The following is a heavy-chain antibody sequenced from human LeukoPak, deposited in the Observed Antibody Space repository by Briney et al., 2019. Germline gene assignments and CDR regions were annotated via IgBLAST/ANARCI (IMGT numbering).Heavy chain of an antibody. CDR3: ARQVSVAAIDY. CDR1: SXSISSTSYY. D-gene: IGHD6-19*01. J-gene: IGHJ4*02. V-gene: IGHV4-39*01. CDR2: ISYSGST. Sequence: ASETLSLTCTVSSXSISSTSYYWGWIRQPPGKGLEWIGSISYSGSTYCNPSLKSRVTISIDTSKNQFSLKLSSVTAADTAVYYCARQVSVAAIDYWGQGTLVTVSS.